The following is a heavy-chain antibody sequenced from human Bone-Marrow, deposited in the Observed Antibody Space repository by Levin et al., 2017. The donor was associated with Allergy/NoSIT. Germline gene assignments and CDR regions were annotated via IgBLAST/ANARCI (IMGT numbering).Heavy chain of an antibody. V-gene: IGHV3-30*03. Sequence: GGSLRLSCAGSGFTFSSYGMHWVRQAPGKGLEWVALISYDGSNKYYEDSVRGRFIISRDDSKNTLYLQMNSLRVEDTAVYYCATSLVAPTPPFDYWGQGTLVTVSS. CDR1: GFTFSSYG. CDR3: ATSLVAPTPPFDY. CDR2: ISYDGSNK. D-gene: IGHD5-12*01. J-gene: IGHJ4*02.